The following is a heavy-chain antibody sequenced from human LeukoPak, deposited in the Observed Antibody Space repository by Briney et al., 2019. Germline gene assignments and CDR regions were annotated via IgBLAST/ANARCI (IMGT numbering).Heavy chain of an antibody. J-gene: IGHJ4*02. CDR1: GFIFTNYF. V-gene: IGHV3-7*01. Sequence: GGSLRLSCAASGFIFTNYFMSWVRQAPGKGLEWVASVKHDGSEKYYVDSVRGRFTISRDNTMNSLYLQMSSLRAEDTAVYYCATDRGWRTSGYYLYYFEYRGQGTLVTYSS. CDR2: VKHDGSEK. CDR3: ATDRGWRTSGYYLYYFEY. D-gene: IGHD3-3*01.